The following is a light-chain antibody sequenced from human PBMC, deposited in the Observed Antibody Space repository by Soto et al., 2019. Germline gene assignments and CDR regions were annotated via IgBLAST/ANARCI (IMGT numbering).Light chain of an antibody. CDR3: QQSYSTTWT. J-gene: IGKJ1*01. Sequence: DIQMTQSPSSLSASVGDRVTITCRASQSISSYLNWYQQKPGKAPKLLMYAASSLQSGVPSRFSGSGSETDFTLTISSLQPEDFATYSCQQSYSTTWTFGQGTKVDNK. CDR2: AAS. V-gene: IGKV1-39*01. CDR1: QSISSY.